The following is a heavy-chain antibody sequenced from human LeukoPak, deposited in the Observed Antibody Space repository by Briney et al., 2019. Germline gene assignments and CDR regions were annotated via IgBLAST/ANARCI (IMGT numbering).Heavy chain of an antibody. CDR3: ATDRGVYSYGQEVF. V-gene: IGHV4-39*07. CDR2: IHYSGST. CDR1: GFTFSSYT. Sequence: GSLRLSCAASGFTFSSYTMHWVRQAPDKGLEWIVSIHYSGSTYYNPSLKSRVTIAVDTSKNQFSLKLSSVTAADTAVYYCATDRGVYSYGQEVFWGQGTLVTVSS. J-gene: IGHJ4*02. D-gene: IGHD5-18*01.